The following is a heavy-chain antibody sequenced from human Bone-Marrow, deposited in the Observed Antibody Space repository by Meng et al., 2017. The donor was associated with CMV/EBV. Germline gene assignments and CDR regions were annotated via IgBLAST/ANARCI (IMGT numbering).Heavy chain of an antibody. Sequence: GSVGSGSYYWSWIRQPPGKGLEWIGYIYYSGSTSYNPSLKSRVTISVDTSKNQFSLKLSSVTAADTAVYYCARVVLWFGELSHFDYWGQGTLVTVSS. CDR2: IYYSGST. D-gene: IGHD3-10*01. CDR3: ARVVLWFGELSHFDY. J-gene: IGHJ4*02. CDR1: GSVGSGSYY. V-gene: IGHV4-61*01.